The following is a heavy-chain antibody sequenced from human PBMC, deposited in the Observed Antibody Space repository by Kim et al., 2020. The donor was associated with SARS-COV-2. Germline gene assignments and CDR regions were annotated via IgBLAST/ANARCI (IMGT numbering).Heavy chain of an antibody. CDR3: ARFTVRGVIAY. D-gene: IGHD3-16*02. Sequence: SETLSLTCTVSGGSISSSSYYWGWIRQPPGKGLEWIGSIYYSGSTYYNPSLKSRVTISVDTSKNQFSLKLSSVTAADTAVYYCARFTVRGVIAYWGQGTLVTVSS. V-gene: IGHV4-39*01. CDR1: GGSISSSSYY. CDR2: IYYSGST. J-gene: IGHJ4*02.